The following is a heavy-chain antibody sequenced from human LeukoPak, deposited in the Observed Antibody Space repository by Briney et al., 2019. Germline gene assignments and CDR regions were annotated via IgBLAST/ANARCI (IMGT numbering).Heavy chain of an antibody. D-gene: IGHD3-9*01. CDR3: ARHGHDTGNYEAYFDF. CDR1: GGSIRGYY. Sequence: SETLSLTCSVCGGSIRGYYFSWIRQPPGEGLEWIAYIYSSGCTNYCNPSLKSRVTISADTSKSQFSLKLSSVTAADTAVYYCARHGHDTGNYEAYFDFWGQGILVTVSS. J-gene: IGHJ4*02. V-gene: IGHV4-59*08. CDR2: IYSSGCT.